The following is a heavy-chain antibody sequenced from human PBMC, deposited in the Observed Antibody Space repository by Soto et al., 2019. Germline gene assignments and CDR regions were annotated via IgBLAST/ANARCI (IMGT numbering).Heavy chain of an antibody. J-gene: IGHJ3*01. V-gene: IGHV1-18*01. Sequence: ASVKVSCKTSGYTFTSYGISWVRQAPGQGLEWMGWIIVDNGNTKYAQKFQGRLTVTTDTSASIVYMELSSLKVEDTAVYYCARLRFCGGDSCYPLDVWGQGSKVTVSS. CDR1: GYTFTSYG. CDR3: ARLRFCGGDSCYPLDV. CDR2: IIVDNGNT. D-gene: IGHD2-21*01.